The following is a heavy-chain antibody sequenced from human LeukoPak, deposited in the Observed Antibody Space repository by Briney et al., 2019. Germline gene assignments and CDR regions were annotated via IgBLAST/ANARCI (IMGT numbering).Heavy chain of an antibody. CDR3: ARDEVLGSSWSYYYYYYGMDV. CDR1: GYTFTSYY. V-gene: IGHV1-46*01. D-gene: IGHD6-13*01. J-gene: IGHJ6*02. Sequence: ASVNVSCKASGYTFTSYYMHWVRQAPGQGLEWMGIINPSGGSTSYAQKFQGRVTMTGDTSTSTVYMELSSLRSEDTAVYYCARDEVLGSSWSYYYYYYGMDVWGQGTTVTVSS. CDR2: INPSGGST.